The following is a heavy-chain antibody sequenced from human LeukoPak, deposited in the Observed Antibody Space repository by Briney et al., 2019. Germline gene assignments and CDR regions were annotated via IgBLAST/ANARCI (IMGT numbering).Heavy chain of an antibody. CDR2: INPSGGST. CDR1: GYTFTSYY. J-gene: IGHJ4*02. Sequence: GASVKVSCKASGYTFTSYYMHWVRQAPGQGLEWMGIINPSGGSTSYAQKFQGRVTMTRDTSTSTVYMELSSLRSEDTAVYYCARDSLGRDGYNWKTAYSDYWGQGTLVTVSS. V-gene: IGHV1-46*01. CDR3: ARDSLGRDGYNWKTAYSDY. D-gene: IGHD5-24*01.